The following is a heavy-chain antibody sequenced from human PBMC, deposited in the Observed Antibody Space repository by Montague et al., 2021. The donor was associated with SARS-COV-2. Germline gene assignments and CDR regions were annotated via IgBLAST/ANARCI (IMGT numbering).Heavy chain of an antibody. Sequence: SKTLSLTCTVSGGSISSNNYYWDWIRQPPGKGLEWIGSIYDSGSTYYNPSPKSRVTISVDTSKNHFSLKLNSVTAADTAVYYCARRGRKLLPVATTIGGFDIWGQGTMVTVSS. CDR2: IYDSGST. J-gene: IGHJ3*02. CDR3: ARRGRKLLPVATTIGGFDI. V-gene: IGHV4-39*02. D-gene: IGHD5-12*01. CDR1: GGSISSNNYY.